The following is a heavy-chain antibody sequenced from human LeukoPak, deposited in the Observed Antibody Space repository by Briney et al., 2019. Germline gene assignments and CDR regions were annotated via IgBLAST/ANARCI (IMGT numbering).Heavy chain of an antibody. D-gene: IGHD3-9*01. CDR2: TSGSGGSK. CDR3: AKGTTYYDILTGYGYPYYFDY. Sequence: GGSLRLSCAASGFAFSKYAMSWVRQAPGKGLEWVSATSGSGGSKYYADSVKGRFTISRDNSKNTLYVQMNSLRAEDTATYYCAKGTTYYDILTGYGYPYYFDYWGQGTLVTASS. V-gene: IGHV3-23*01. CDR1: GFAFSKYA. J-gene: IGHJ4*02.